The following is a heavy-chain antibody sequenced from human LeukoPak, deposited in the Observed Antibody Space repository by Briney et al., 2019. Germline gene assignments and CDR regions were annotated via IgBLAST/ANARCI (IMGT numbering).Heavy chain of an antibody. CDR3: ARAIIESSGWDGAFDI. CDR1: GFTFSSYV. CDR2: ISHDGGNK. V-gene: IGHV3-30-3*01. D-gene: IGHD3-22*01. Sequence: PGGSLRLSCAASGFTFSSYVMHWVRQAPGKGLEWVAVISHDGGNKYYAGSVKGRFTISRDNSKNTLYLQMNSLRAEDTAVYYCARAIIESSGWDGAFDIWGQGTMVTVSS. J-gene: IGHJ3*02.